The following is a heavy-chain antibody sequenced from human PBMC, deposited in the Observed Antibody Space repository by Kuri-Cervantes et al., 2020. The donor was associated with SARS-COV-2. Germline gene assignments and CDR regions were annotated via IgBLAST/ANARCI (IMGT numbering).Heavy chain of an antibody. Sequence: GGSLRPSCAASGFTFSSYAMSWVRQAPGKGLEWVSAISGSGGSTYYADSVRGRFTISRDNSKNTLYLQMNSLRAEDTAVYYCARDRYSSGWNCFDYWGQGTLVTVSS. V-gene: IGHV3-23*01. D-gene: IGHD6-19*01. CDR3: ARDRYSSGWNCFDY. CDR2: ISGSGGST. J-gene: IGHJ4*02. CDR1: GFTFSSYA.